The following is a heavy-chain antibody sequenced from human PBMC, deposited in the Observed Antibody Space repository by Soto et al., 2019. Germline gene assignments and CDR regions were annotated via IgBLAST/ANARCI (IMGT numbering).Heavy chain of an antibody. CDR1: GFSFSTYA. CDR3: AKHAEYQLVSWFDP. CDR2: ISAGGGNT. D-gene: IGHD2-2*01. J-gene: IGHJ5*02. V-gene: IGHV3-23*01. Sequence: EVQLLESGGGLVQPGGSLRLSCAVSGFSFSTYAMSWVRQAPGKGLEWVSGISAGGGNTYYADSVRGRFTISRDNSKDTLYLQITSLRAEDTAFYNCAKHAEYQLVSWFDPWGQRTLVTVSS.